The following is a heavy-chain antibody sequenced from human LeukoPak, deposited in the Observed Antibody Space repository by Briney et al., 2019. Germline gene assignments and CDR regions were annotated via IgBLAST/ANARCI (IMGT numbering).Heavy chain of an antibody. Sequence: GGSLRLSCAASGFTFSSYGMHWVRQAPGKGLEWVAFIRYDGSNKYYADSVKGRFTISRDNSKNTLYLQMNSLRAEDTAVYYCAKVGGDYGDPGPFDYWGQGTLVTVSS. CDR2: IRYDGSNK. D-gene: IGHD4-17*01. J-gene: IGHJ4*02. V-gene: IGHV3-30*02. CDR1: GFTFSSYG. CDR3: AKVGGDYGDPGPFDY.